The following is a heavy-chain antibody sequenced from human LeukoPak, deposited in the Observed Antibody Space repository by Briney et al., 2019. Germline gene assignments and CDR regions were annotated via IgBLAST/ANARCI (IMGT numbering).Heavy chain of an antibody. CDR1: GGSITSSGYY. J-gene: IGHJ6*02. CDR2: IYYTGST. Sequence: SETLPLTCTVSGGSITSSGYYWGWIRQHPGKGLGWIGTIYYTGSTSYNPSLKSRVTISVDTSKNQFSLSLNSVTAADTAVYYCMRHVGATDPGYYYYGMDVWGQGTTVTVSS. V-gene: IGHV4-39*01. CDR3: MRHVGATDPGYYYYGMDV. D-gene: IGHD3-22*01.